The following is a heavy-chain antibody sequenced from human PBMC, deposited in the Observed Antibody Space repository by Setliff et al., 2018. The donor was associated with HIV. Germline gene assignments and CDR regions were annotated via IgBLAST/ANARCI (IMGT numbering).Heavy chain of an antibody. Sequence: GGSLRLSCAASGFTFSNYGMNWVRQAPGKGLEWVSYISDSSSTIYYAGSVRGRFTISRDNARNSLYLQMNSLRAEDTAVYHCARDSGSTWYASSRSDYWGQGTLVTVSS. D-gene: IGHD6-13*01. J-gene: IGHJ4*02. V-gene: IGHV3-48*01. CDR1: GFTFSNYG. CDR2: ISDSSSTI. CDR3: ARDSGSTWYASSRSDY.